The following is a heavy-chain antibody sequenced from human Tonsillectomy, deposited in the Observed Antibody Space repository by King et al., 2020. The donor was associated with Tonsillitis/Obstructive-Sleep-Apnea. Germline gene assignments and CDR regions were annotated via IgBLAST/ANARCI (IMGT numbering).Heavy chain of an antibody. CDR1: GFIFSSYA. V-gene: IGHV3-30*04. CDR3: AREGIYDSSGYADAFDI. J-gene: IGHJ3*02. Sequence: VQLVESGGGVVQPGRCLRLSCAASGFIFSSYAIHWVRQAPGKGLEWVAVISYDGSNTYYADSVKGRFTISRDNSKNTLDLQMNSLRAEDTAVYYCAREGIYDSSGYADAFDIWGQGTMVTVSS. CDR2: ISYDGSNT. D-gene: IGHD3-22*01.